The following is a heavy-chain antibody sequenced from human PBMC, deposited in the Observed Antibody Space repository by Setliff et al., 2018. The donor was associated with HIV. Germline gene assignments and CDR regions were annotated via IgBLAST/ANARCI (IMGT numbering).Heavy chain of an antibody. CDR1: GYTFTSYG. D-gene: IGHD3-16*01. Sequence: ASVKVSCKASGYTFTSYGISWVRQAPGQGLEWMGWISAYNGSTNYAQKLQGRVTMTTDTSTSTAYLDLRSLTSDDTAVYFCARDWDIWDYFDYWGQGTLVTVSS. CDR3: ARDWDIWDYFDY. J-gene: IGHJ4*02. V-gene: IGHV1-18*01. CDR2: ISAYNGST.